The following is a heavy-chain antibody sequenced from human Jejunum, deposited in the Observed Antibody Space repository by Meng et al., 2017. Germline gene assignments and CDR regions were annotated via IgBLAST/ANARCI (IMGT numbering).Heavy chain of an antibody. J-gene: IGHJ4*02. Sequence: QVQLQQWGAGRLKTSETRAHPCAVHGESFSGYYWSWIRQPPGKGLEWIGGIDDSGTTDYNPSLKSRVTMSVTTSKKQFSLKLSSVTAADTALYYCRLAYCDSDCGDYWGQGILVTVSS. CDR2: IDDSGTT. V-gene: IGHV4-34*01. D-gene: IGHD2-21*02. CDR1: GESFSGYY. CDR3: RLAYCDSDCGDY.